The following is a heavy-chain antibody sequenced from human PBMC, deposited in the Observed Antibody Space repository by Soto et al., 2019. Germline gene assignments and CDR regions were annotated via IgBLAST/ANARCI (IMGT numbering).Heavy chain of an antibody. CDR3: ARDSPTAGTFDY. Sequence: SDTLSLTCTVSGGSISSYYWSWIRQPPGKGLEWIGYIYYSGSTNYNPSLKSRVTISVDTSKNQFSLKLSSVTAADTAVYYCARDSPTAGTFDYWGQGTLVTVSS. D-gene: IGHD6-13*01. J-gene: IGHJ4*02. V-gene: IGHV4-59*01. CDR1: GGSISSYY. CDR2: IYYSGST.